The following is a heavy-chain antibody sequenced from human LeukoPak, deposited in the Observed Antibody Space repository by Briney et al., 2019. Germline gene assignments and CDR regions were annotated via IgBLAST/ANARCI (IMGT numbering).Heavy chain of an antibody. D-gene: IGHD3-10*01. Sequence: GASVKVSCKASGYTFTGYYMHWVRQAPGQGLEWMGWINPNSGGTNYAQKFQGRVTMTRDTSISTAYMELSRLRSDDTAVYYCARALPAYYYGSGSYDYWGQETLVTVSS. CDR1: GYTFTGYY. J-gene: IGHJ4*02. V-gene: IGHV1-2*02. CDR2: INPNSGGT. CDR3: ARALPAYYYGSGSYDY.